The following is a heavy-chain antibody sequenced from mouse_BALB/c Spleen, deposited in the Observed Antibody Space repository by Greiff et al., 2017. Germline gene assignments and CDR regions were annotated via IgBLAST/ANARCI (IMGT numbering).Heavy chain of an antibody. Sequence: EVMLVESGPSLVKPSQTLSLTCSVTGDSITSGYWNWIRKFPGNKLEYMGYISYSGSTYYNPSLKSRISITRDTSKNQYYLQLNSVTTEDTATYYCARGKVYYGNYDAMDYWGQGTSVTVSS. CDR3: ARGKVYYGNYDAMDY. CDR2: ISYSGST. J-gene: IGHJ4*01. V-gene: IGHV3-8*02. D-gene: IGHD2-1*01. CDR1: GDSITSGY.